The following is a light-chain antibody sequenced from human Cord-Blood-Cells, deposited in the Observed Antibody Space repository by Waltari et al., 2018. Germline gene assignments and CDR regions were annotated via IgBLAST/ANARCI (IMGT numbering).Light chain of an antibody. CDR1: QSISNY. Sequence: DIQMTQSPPSLSASVGDRVTITCRASQSISNYLAWYQQKPGKVPKLLIYAASTLQSGVPSRFSGSGAGTDFTLTISSLQPEDVATYYCQKYNSAPRTFGQGTKVEIK. V-gene: IGKV1-27*01. CDR3: QKYNSAPRT. J-gene: IGKJ1*01. CDR2: AAS.